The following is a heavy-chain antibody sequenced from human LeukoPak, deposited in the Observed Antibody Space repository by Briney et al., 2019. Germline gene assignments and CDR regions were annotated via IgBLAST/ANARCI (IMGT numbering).Heavy chain of an antibody. V-gene: IGHV3-30*18. D-gene: IGHD4-17*01. CDR3: AKEGPTVTASGFDY. J-gene: IGHJ4*02. Sequence: QTGGSLRLSCAASGFTFSSYGMHWVRQAPGKGLEWVAVISYDGSNKYYADSVKGRFTISRDNSKNTLYLQMNSLRAEDTAVYYCAKEGPTVTASGFDYWGKGTLVTVSS. CDR1: GFTFSSYG. CDR2: ISYDGSNK.